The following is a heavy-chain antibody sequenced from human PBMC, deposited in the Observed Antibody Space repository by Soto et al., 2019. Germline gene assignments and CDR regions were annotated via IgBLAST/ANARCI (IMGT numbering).Heavy chain of an antibody. V-gene: IGHV3-30-3*01. CDR1: GFTFSSYA. J-gene: IGHJ4*02. CDR2: ISYDGSNK. CDR3: ARGYFDWSFFDY. D-gene: IGHD3-9*01. Sequence: GGSLRLSCAAPGFTFSSYAMHWVRQAPGKGLEWVAVISYDGSNKYYADSVKGRFTISRDNSKNTLYLQMNSLRAEDTAVYYCARGYFDWSFFDYWGQGTLVTVSS.